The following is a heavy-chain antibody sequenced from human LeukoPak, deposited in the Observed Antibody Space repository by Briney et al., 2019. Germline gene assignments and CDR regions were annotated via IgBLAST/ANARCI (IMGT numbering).Heavy chain of an antibody. Sequence: GGSLRLSCAASGFTFSNYEMNWVRQAPGKGLEWVSYISSSGTNIYYADSVKGRFTISRDNAKTSLFLQMNSLRAEDTAVYYCARGLHYDSGGHYGSIDYWGQGTLVTVSS. CDR2: ISSSGTNI. CDR3: ARGLHYDSGGHYGSIDY. V-gene: IGHV3-48*03. D-gene: IGHD3-22*01. CDR1: GFTFSNYE. J-gene: IGHJ4*02.